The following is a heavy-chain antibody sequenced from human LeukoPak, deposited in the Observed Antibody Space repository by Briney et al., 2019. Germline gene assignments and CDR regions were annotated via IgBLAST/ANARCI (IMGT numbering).Heavy chain of an antibody. CDR2: VSPDGRTT. V-gene: IGHV3-64*01. J-gene: IGHJ4*02. D-gene: IGHD2-2*01. CDR3: AREQPAGSTDY. Sequence: GGSLRLSCAASGFIFDYYSMHWVRQAPGKGLEYVSVVSPDGRTTYYTNSVKGRFTISRDNSKNTIYLQMGSLRDDDTAVYYCAREQPAGSTDYWSQGTLVTVSS. CDR1: GFIFDYYS.